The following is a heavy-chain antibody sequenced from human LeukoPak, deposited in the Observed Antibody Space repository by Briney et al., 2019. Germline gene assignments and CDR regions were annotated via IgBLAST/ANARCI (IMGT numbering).Heavy chain of an antibody. Sequence: GGSLRLSCAASGFTFSSYSMNWVRQAPGKGLEWVSSISSSSSYIYYADSVKGRFTISRDNAKNSLYLQMNSLRAEDTAVYYCARFRSSVSSGWYLYYYYMDVWGKGTTVTVSS. CDR1: GFTFSSYS. CDR2: ISSSSSYI. CDR3: ARFRSSVSSGWYLYYYYMDV. V-gene: IGHV3-21*01. J-gene: IGHJ6*03. D-gene: IGHD6-19*01.